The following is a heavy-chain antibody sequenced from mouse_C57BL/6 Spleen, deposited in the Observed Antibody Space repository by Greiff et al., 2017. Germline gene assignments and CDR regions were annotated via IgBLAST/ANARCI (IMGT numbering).Heavy chain of an antibody. CDR3: ARGITGLDY. Sequence: EVKVVESGGGLVKPGGSLKLSCAASGFTFSSYAMSWVRQTPEKRLEWVATISDGGSYTYYPDNVKGRFTISRDNAKNNLYLQMSHLKSEDTAMYYCARGITGLDYWGQGTTLTVSS. J-gene: IGHJ2*01. V-gene: IGHV5-4*03. D-gene: IGHD4-1*01. CDR1: GFTFSSYA. CDR2: ISDGGSYT.